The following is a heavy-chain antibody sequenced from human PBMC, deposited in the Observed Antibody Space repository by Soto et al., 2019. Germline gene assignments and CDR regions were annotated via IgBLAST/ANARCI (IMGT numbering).Heavy chain of an antibody. J-gene: IGHJ6*02. CDR2: INPNSGAT. V-gene: IGHV1-2*02. D-gene: IGHD2-2*01. Sequence: ASVKVSCKASGYTFTDYYLLWVRQAPGQGLEWMGWINPNSGATNYAQKFRGRVTMTRDTSISTAYMELSRLRFDDTAVYYCLGGPAAIERGYYYYNMDVWGQGTTVTVSS. CDR3: LGGPAAIERGYYYYNMDV. CDR1: GYTFTDYY.